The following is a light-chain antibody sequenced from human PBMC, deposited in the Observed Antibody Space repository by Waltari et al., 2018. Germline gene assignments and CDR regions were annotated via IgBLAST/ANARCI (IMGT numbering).Light chain of an antibody. V-gene: IGKV3-15*01. J-gene: IGKJ2*01. CDR3: QHYDGWPPSYT. CDR1: QSISSN. Sequence: DIVMTQSPATLSVSPGERVTLSCRASQSISSNLAWYQQGPGQAPKLLIYGADNRATVIPARFSGSGSGTEFTLTISSLQSGDFAVYFCQHYDGWPPSYTFGQGTKLEIK. CDR2: GAD.